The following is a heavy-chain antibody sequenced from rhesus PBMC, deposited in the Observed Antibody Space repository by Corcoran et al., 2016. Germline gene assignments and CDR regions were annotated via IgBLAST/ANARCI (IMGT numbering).Heavy chain of an antibody. D-gene: IGHD4-23*01. CDR1: GGSISSGYYY. CDR2: ITYSGST. Sequence: QVQLQESGPGLVKPSETLSLTCAVSGGSISSGYYYWSWIRQHPGKGLEWIGYITYSGSTSYNPSLKSRVTISRDTSKNQFSLKLSSVTAADTAVYYCARYFSNYVPVDYWGQGVLVTVSS. V-gene: IGHV4-122*02. CDR3: ARYFSNYVPVDY. J-gene: IGHJ4*01.